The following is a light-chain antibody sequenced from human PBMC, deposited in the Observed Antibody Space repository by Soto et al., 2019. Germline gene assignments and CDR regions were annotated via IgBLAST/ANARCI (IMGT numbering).Light chain of an antibody. CDR1: SSDVGAYTY. Sequence: QSALTQPASVSGSPGQSITISCTGTSSDVGAYTYVSWYQQHPGKAPKLIIYDVSNRPSGLSNRFSASKSGNTASLTISGLQAEDEADYYCSSYRSSGSLVFGGGTKLTVL. CDR3: SSYRSSGSLV. CDR2: DVS. V-gene: IGLV2-14*01. J-gene: IGLJ3*02.